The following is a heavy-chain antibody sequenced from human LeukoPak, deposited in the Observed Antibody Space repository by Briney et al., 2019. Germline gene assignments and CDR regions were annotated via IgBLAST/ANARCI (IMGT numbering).Heavy chain of an antibody. Sequence: GRSLRLSCAASGFTFSSYRMHWVRQAPGKGLEWVAVISYDGSNKYYADSVKGRFTISRDNSKNTLYLQMNSLRAEDTAVYYCARDAYSSGWEGSDAFDIWGQGTMVTVSS. CDR3: ARDAYSSGWEGSDAFDI. D-gene: IGHD6-19*01. CDR1: GFTFSSYR. V-gene: IGHV3-30*03. J-gene: IGHJ3*02. CDR2: ISYDGSNK.